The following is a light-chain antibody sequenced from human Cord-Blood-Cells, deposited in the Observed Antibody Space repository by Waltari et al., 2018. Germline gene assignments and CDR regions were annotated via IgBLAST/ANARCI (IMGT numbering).Light chain of an antibody. Sequence: DIVMTQSPLSLPVTPGEPASISCSSSQSLLHSNGYNYLDWYLQKPGQSPHLLIYLGSKRASGVPDRFSGSGSGTDFTLKSSRVEAEDVGVYYCMQALQTPFTFGPGTKVDIK. CDR1: QSLLHSNGYNY. CDR3: MQALQTPFT. J-gene: IGKJ3*01. V-gene: IGKV2-28*01. CDR2: LGS.